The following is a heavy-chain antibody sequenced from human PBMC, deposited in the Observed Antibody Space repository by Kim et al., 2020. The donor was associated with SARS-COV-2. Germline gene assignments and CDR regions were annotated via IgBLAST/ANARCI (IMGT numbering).Heavy chain of an antibody. D-gene: IGHD3-22*01. CDR2: ISWNSGSI. Sequence: GGSLRLSCAASGFTFDDYAMHWVRQAPGKGLEWVSGISWNSGSIGYADSVKGRFTISRDNAKNSLYLQMNSLRAEDTALYYCAKERGGAYDSSGIGEDAFDIWGQGTMVTVSS. CDR1: GFTFDDYA. J-gene: IGHJ3*02. V-gene: IGHV3-9*01. CDR3: AKERGGAYDSSGIGEDAFDI.